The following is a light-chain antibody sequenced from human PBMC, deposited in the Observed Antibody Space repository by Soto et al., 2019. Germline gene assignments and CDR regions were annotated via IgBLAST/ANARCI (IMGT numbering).Light chain of an antibody. V-gene: IGLV2-14*03. CDR2: DVS. Sequence: QSVLTQPASVSGSPGQSIAISCTGTSSDVGGYNYVSWYKHHPGKAPKLIIFDVSNRPSGVSNRFSGSKSGNTASLTFSGLHAEDEAAYYCGSYTTNSTRVFGGGTKLTVL. J-gene: IGLJ3*02. CDR3: GSYTTNSTRV. CDR1: SSDVGGYNY.